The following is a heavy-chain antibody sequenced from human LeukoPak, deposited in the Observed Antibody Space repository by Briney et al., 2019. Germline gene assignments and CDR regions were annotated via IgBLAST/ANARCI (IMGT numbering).Heavy chain of an antibody. CDR3: ARDLVRLITGSSTGFDP. J-gene: IGHJ5*02. Sequence: ASVNVSCKASGYTFTSYGISWVRQAPGQGLEWMGWISAYNGNTNYAQKLQGRVTMTTDTSTSTAYMELRSLRSDDTAVYYCARDLVRLITGSSTGFDPWGQGTLVTVSS. CDR1: GYTFTSYG. CDR2: ISAYNGNT. D-gene: IGHD1-20*01. V-gene: IGHV1-18*01.